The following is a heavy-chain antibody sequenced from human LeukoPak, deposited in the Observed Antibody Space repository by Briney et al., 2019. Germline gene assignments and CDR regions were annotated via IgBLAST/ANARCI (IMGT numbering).Heavy chain of an antibody. D-gene: IGHD5-24*01. Sequence: GGSLRLSCAASGFTLSSYSMNWVRQAPGKGLEWVSSISSSSSYIYYADSVKGRFTISRDNAKNSLYLQMNSLRAEDTAVYYCARGPTRMAFDPWGQGTLVTVSS. CDR3: ARGPTRMAFDP. V-gene: IGHV3-21*01. CDR2: ISSSSSYI. CDR1: GFTLSSYS. J-gene: IGHJ5*02.